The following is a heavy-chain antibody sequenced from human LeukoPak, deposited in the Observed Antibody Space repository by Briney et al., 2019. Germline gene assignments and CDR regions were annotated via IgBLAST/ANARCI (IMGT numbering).Heavy chain of an antibody. CDR2: ISSSSSTI. CDR1: GFTFSSYW. J-gene: IGHJ6*03. V-gene: IGHV3-48*01. D-gene: IGHD3-3*01. Sequence: GGSLRLSCAASGFTFSSYWMHWVRQAPGKGLEWVSYISSSSSTIYYADSVKGRFTISRDNAKNSLYLQMNSLRAEDTAVYYCARDGDYDFWSGSPYYYYYYMDVWGKGTTVTVSS. CDR3: ARDGDYDFWSGSPYYYYYYMDV.